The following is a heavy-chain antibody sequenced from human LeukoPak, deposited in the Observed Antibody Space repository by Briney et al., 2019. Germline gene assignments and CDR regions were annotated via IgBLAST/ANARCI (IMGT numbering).Heavy chain of an antibody. D-gene: IGHD6-13*01. CDR3: ARESRIAAAGTGTDY. V-gene: IGHV4-4*07. CDR2: IHTSGST. J-gene: IGHJ4*02. CDR1: GGSISSYY. Sequence: SETLSLTCTVSGGSISSYYWNWIRQPAGKGLEWIGRIHTSGSTNYNPSLKSRVTVSVDTSRNQFSLKLSSVTAADTAVYYCARESRIAAAGTGTDYWGQGTLVTVSS.